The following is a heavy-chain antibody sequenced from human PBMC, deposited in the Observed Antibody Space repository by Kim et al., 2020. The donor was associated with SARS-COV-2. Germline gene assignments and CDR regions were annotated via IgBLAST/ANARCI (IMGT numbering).Heavy chain of an antibody. Sequence: GESLKISCKGSGYSFTSYWISWVRQMPGKGLEWMGRIDPSDSYTNYSPSFQGHVTISADKSISTAYLQWSSLKASDTAMYYCARLASSGWYRWLFDYWGQGTLVTVSS. J-gene: IGHJ4*02. V-gene: IGHV5-10-1*01. CDR2: IDPSDSYT. D-gene: IGHD6-19*01. CDR1: GYSFTSYW. CDR3: ARLASSGWYRWLFDY.